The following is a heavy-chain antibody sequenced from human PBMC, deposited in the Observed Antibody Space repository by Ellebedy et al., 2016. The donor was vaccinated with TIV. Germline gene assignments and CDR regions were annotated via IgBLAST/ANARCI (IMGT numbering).Heavy chain of an antibody. J-gene: IGHJ3*02. CDR2: IRSKAYGGTT. V-gene: IGHV3-49*03. D-gene: IGHD1-26*01. Sequence: GESLKISXTASGFTFGDYAMSWFRQAPGKGLEWVGFIRSKAYGGTTEYAASVKGRFTISRDDSKSIAYLQMNSLKTEDTAVYYCTRELGPLDAFDIWGQGTMVTVSS. CDR3: TRELGPLDAFDI. CDR1: GFTFGDYA.